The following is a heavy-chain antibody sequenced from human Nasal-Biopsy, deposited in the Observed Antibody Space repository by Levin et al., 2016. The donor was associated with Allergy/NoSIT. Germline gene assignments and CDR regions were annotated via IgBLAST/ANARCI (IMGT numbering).Heavy chain of an antibody. V-gene: IGHV3-21*01. D-gene: IGHD3-3*01. CDR2: ISGSGRYL. CDR3: TRDRMEGFDY. CDR1: GFTLRAYT. Sequence: GGSLRLSCAASGFTLRAYTMHWVRQAPGQGLEWVSSISGSGRYLDYADSVKGRFTLSRDDAKNSLYLQMNSLRADDTAIYYCTRDRMEGFDYWGKGTLVTVSS. J-gene: IGHJ4*02.